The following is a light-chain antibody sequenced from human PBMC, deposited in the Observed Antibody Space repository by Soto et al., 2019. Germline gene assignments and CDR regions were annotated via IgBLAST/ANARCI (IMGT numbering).Light chain of an antibody. CDR3: QQSDRTPYT. J-gene: IGKJ2*01. CDR1: QTFNKF. V-gene: IGKV1-39*01. Sequence: DIQMTQSPSSLSASVGDRVTITCRASQTFNKFLNWYQKKPRKAPKLLIYAASSLQGGVPSRFSGSGSGTDCTLTISSLQPEEFATYYCQQSDRTPYTFGQGTKLEIK. CDR2: AAS.